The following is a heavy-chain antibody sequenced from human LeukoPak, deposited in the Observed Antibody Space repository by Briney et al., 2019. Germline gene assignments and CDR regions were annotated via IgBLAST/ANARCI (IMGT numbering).Heavy chain of an antibody. CDR1: GDTFTANY. V-gene: IGHV1-2*06. Sequence: GGAAKDSCKASGDTFTANYMHGGRHALGGRVEWRMRIIYNSGDTNYAQTFQGRVTMTRDTSISTAYMELSRLRSDDTAVYYCARDLGELSSYYYDYMDVWGKGTTVTVSS. CDR2: IIYNSGDT. CDR3: ARDLGELSSYYYDYMDV. D-gene: IGHD3-10*01. J-gene: IGHJ6*03.